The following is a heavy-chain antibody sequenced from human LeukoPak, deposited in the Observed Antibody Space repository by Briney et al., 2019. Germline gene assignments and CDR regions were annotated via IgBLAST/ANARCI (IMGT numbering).Heavy chain of an antibody. CDR2: ITTGIGYT. Sequence: GGSLRLSCSASGFTFTTYGMNWVRQAPGKALEWVSSITTGIGYTYYAASVKGRFTISRDNAKNSLYLEMNGLRAEDTAVYYCARGRYFDLWGRGTLVTVSS. V-gene: IGHV3-21*01. J-gene: IGHJ2*01. CDR3: ARGRYFDL. CDR1: GFTFTTYG.